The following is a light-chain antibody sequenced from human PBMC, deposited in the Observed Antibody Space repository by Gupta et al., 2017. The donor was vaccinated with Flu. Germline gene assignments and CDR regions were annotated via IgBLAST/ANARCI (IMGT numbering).Light chain of an antibody. Sequence: SGGDRVTITCRASQDISNYLAGYQQKPGKVPELLIYAASTLQSGVPSRFSGSGSGTEFKLTISSLQPEDVATYYCQKYNSGPWTFGQGNKVEIK. CDR2: AAS. J-gene: IGKJ1*01. V-gene: IGKV1-27*01. CDR3: QKYNSGPWT. CDR1: QDISNY.